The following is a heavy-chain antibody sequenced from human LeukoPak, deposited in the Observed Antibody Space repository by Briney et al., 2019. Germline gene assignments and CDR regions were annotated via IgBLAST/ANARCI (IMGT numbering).Heavy chain of an antibody. CDR3: ARERRDYGDYGPLDAFDI. D-gene: IGHD4-17*01. J-gene: IGHJ3*02. Sequence: ASVKVSCKASGYTFTSYDINWVRQATGQGLEWMGWMNPNSGNTGYAQKFQGRVTMTRNTSISTAYMELSSLRSEDTAVYYCARERRDYGDYGPLDAFDIWGQGTMVTVSS. V-gene: IGHV1-8*02. CDR2: MNPNSGNT. CDR1: GYTFTSYD.